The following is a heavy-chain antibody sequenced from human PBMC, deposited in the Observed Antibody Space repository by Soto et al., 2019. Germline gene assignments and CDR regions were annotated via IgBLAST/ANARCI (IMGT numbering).Heavy chain of an antibody. D-gene: IGHD3-22*01. V-gene: IGHV1-69*13. Sequence: SVKVSCKASGGTFSSYAISWVRQAPGQGLEWMGGIIPIFGTANYAQKFRGRVTITADESTSTAYMELSSLRSEDTAVYYCARAPNSSGYPSNPFDYWGQGTLVTVSS. CDR2: IIPIFGTA. CDR3: ARAPNSSGYPSNPFDY. J-gene: IGHJ4*02. CDR1: GGTFSSYA.